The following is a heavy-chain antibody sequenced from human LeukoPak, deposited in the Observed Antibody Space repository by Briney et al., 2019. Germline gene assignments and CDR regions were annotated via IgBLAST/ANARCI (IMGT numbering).Heavy chain of an antibody. J-gene: IGHJ5*02. D-gene: IGHD5-12*01. CDR3: AREAVVSGYDSFLPVWFDP. CDR2: ISAYNGNT. Sequence: ASVKVSCKASGYTFTSYGISWVRQAPGQGLEWMGWISAYNGNTNYAQKLQGRVTMTTDTSTSTAYMELRSLRSDDTAVYYCAREAVVSGYDSFLPVWFDPWGQGTLVTVSS. CDR1: GYTFTSYG. V-gene: IGHV1-18*01.